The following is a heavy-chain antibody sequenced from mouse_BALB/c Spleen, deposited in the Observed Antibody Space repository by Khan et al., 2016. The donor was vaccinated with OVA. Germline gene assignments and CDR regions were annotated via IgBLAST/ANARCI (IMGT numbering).Heavy chain of an antibody. Sequence: VQLKESGAELVKSGATVKLSCTATDLNIKDTYMHWLKQWLEQGLEWIGRIDAPDGNTNYDPKVQGKATITTYTSANTAYLQLNSLTSEDTAIYYCARMARKWGQGTTLTVSS. CDR3: ARMARK. CDR1: DLNIKDTY. V-gene: IGHV14-3*02. CDR2: IDAPDGNT. J-gene: IGHJ2*01.